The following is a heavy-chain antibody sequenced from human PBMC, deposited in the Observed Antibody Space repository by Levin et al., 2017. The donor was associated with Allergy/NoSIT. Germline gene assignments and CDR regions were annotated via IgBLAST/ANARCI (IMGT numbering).Heavy chain of an antibody. CDR1: GYTFTGYY. CDR2: INPNSGGT. Sequence: GESLKISCKASGYTFTGYYMHWVRQAPGQGLEWMGWINPNSGGTNYAQKFQGRVTMTRDTSISTAYMELSRLRSDDTAVYYCARVRLELQYYYYGMDVWGQGTTVTVSS. D-gene: IGHD1-7*01. CDR3: ARVRLELQYYYYGMDV. V-gene: IGHV1-2*02. J-gene: IGHJ6*02.